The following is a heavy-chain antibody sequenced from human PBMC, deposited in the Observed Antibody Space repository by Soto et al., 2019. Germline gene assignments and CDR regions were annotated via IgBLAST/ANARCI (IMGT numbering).Heavy chain of an antibody. V-gene: IGHV1-18*01. CDR1: GYTFTSYG. CDR3: ARNYYGSGSSLYYFDY. D-gene: IGHD3-10*01. J-gene: IGHJ4*02. Sequence: GASVKVSCKASGYTFTSYGISWVRQAPGQGLEWMGWISAYNSNTNYAQKLQGRVTMTTDTSTSTAYMELRSLRSDDTAVYYCARNYYGSGSSLYYFDYWGQGTLVTVSS. CDR2: ISAYNSNT.